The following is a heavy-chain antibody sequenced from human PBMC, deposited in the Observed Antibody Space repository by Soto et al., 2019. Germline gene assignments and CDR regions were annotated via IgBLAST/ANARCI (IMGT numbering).Heavy chain of an antibody. CDR1: GGSISSGDYY. Sequence: QVQLQESGPGLVKPSQTLSLTCTVSGGSISSGDYYWSWIRQPPGKGLEWIGYIYYSGSTYYNPSLKSRVTISVDTSKNQFSLKLSSVTAADTAVYYCVREVELWSRGNWFDPWGQGTLVTVSS. D-gene: IGHD5-18*01. CDR3: VREVELWSRGNWFDP. V-gene: IGHV4-30-4*01. CDR2: IYYSGST. J-gene: IGHJ5*02.